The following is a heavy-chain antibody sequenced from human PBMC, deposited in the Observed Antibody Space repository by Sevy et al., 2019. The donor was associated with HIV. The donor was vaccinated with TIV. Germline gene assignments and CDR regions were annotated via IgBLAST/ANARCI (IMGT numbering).Heavy chain of an antibody. CDR3: ARESGSGGYVDS. J-gene: IGHJ4*02. CDR2: IFSDGNYQ. V-gene: IGHV3-33*08. D-gene: IGHD2-15*01. CDR1: GFTFSNYG. Sequence: GGSLRLSCSTFGFTFSNYGMHWVRQAPGRGLEWVAAIFSDGNYQYYADSVKGRVTISRDNSKNTLYLQVSSLRADDTAMYYCARESGSGGYVDSWGRGTLVTVSS.